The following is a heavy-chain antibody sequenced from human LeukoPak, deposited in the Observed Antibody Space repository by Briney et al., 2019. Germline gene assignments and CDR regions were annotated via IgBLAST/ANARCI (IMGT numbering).Heavy chain of an antibody. CDR1: GGSISSSSYY. Sequence: SETLSLTCTVSGGSISSSSYYWGWIRQPPGKGLEWIGSIYYSGSTYYNPSLKSRVTISVDTSKNQFSLKLSSVTAADTAVYYCARWGMYYDFWSGNDAFDIWGQGSMVTVSS. CDR3: ARWGMYYDFWSGNDAFDI. D-gene: IGHD3-3*01. CDR2: IYYSGST. J-gene: IGHJ3*02. V-gene: IGHV4-39*01.